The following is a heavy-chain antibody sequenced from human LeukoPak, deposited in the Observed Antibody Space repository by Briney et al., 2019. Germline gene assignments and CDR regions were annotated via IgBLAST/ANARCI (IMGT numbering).Heavy chain of an antibody. CDR3: ARLYDSSGYYYPFDY. CDR1: GGSISSYY. CDR2: IYYSGST. V-gene: IGHV4-59*08. Sequence: PSETLFLTCTVSGGSISSYYWSWIRQPPGKGLEWIGYIYYSGSTNYNPSLKSRVTISVDTSKNHFSLKLSSVTAADTAVYYCARLYDSSGYYYPFDYWGQGTLVTVSS. D-gene: IGHD3-22*01. J-gene: IGHJ4*02.